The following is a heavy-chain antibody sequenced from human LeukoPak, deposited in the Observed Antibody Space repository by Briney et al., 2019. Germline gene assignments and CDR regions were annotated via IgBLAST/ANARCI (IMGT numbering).Heavy chain of an antibody. D-gene: IGHD1-26*01. CDR2: ISYNSGRE. CDR1: GFTFDDYA. Sequence: GGSLRLSCAASGFTFDDYAMHWVRQAPGKGLEWVSGISYNSGREAYADSVKGRFTISRDNSKNTLYLQMNSLRAEDTAVYYCARGGSYLSAFDIWGQGTMVTVSS. CDR3: ARGGSYLSAFDI. V-gene: IGHV3-9*01. J-gene: IGHJ3*02.